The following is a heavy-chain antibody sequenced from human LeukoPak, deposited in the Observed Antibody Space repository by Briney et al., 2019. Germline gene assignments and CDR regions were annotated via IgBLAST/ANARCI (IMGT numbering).Heavy chain of an antibody. J-gene: IGHJ4*02. V-gene: IGHV3-23*01. CDR3: AKGHLRALWFGELSD. CDR2: ISGSGGST. D-gene: IGHD3-10*01. CDR1: GFTFSSYA. Sequence: GGSLRLSCAASGFTFSSYAMSWVRQAPGKGLEWVSAISGSGGSTYYADSVKGRFTISRDNSKNTLYLQMNSLRAEDTALYYCAKGHLRALWFGELSDWGQGTLVTVSS.